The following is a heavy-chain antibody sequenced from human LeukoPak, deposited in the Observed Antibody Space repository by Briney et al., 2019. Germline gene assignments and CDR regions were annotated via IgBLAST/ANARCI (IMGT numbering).Heavy chain of an antibody. Sequence: ASVKVSCKASGGTFSSYAISWVRQAPGQGLEWMGGIIPIFGTANYAQKFQGRVTITTDESTSTAYMELSSLRSEDTAVYYCVRSEGSGWSIDYWGQGTLVTVSS. CDR1: GGTFSSYA. J-gene: IGHJ4*02. D-gene: IGHD6-19*01. CDR2: IIPIFGTA. CDR3: VRSEGSGWSIDY. V-gene: IGHV1-69*05.